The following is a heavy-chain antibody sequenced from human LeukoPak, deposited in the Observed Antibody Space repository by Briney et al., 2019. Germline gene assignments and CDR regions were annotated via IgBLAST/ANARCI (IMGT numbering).Heavy chain of an antibody. Sequence: PSETLSLTCAVYGGSFSGYYWSWIRQPPGTGLEWIGEINHSGSTNYNPALKSRVTISVDTSKNQFSLKLSSVTAADTAVYYCARRRGGNFYDILTGYYARYYFDYWGQGTLVTVSS. CDR1: GGSFSGYY. V-gene: IGHV4-34*01. CDR2: INHSGST. D-gene: IGHD3-9*01. J-gene: IGHJ4*02. CDR3: ARRRGGNFYDILTGYYARYYFDY.